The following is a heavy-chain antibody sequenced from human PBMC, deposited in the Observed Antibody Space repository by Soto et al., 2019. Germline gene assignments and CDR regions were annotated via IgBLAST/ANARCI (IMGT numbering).Heavy chain of an antibody. J-gene: IGHJ5*02. CDR1: GFTFSIYS. CDR2: TSSNSATV. D-gene: IGHD5-18*01. V-gene: IGHV3-48*02. Sequence: EAQLVESGGGLAQPGGSLRLSCGASGFTFSIYSMHWVRQAPGKGPEWVAYTSSNSATVYYADSVKGRFTISRDDAKNSLYLQMNSLRDEDTAVYYCARHVDISMVSRWFDPWGRGTLVTVSS. CDR3: ARHVDISMVSRWFDP.